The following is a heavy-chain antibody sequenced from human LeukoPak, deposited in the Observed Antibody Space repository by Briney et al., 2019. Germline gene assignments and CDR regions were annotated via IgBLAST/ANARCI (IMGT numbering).Heavy chain of an antibody. J-gene: IGHJ4*02. CDR1: GGSISSYY. CDR3: ARHVIGDHFDY. V-gene: IGHV4-59*08. D-gene: IGHD4-17*01. CDR2: IYCSGST. Sequence: PSETLSLTCTVSGGSISSYYWSWIRQPPGKGLEWIGYIYCSGSTDYNPSLKSRVTISVDTSKNQFSLKLSSVTAADTAVYYCARHVIGDHFDYWGQGTLVTVSS.